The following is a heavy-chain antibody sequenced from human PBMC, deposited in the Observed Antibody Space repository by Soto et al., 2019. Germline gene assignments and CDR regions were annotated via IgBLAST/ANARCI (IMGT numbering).Heavy chain of an antibody. D-gene: IGHD3-10*01. V-gene: IGHV3-48*01. CDR2: ISSSSSTI. CDR1: GFTFSSYS. CDR3: AREDVLLWFGEFDP. J-gene: IGHJ5*02. Sequence: EVQLVESGGGLVQPGGSLRLSCAASGFTFSSYSMNWVRQAPGKGLEWVSYISSSSSTIYYADSVKGRFTISRDNAKNSLYLQMNSLRAEDTAVYYCAREDVLLWFGEFDPWGQGTLVTVSS.